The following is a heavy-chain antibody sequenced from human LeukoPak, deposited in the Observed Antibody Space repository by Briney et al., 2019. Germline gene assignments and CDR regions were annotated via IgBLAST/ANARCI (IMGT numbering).Heavy chain of an antibody. CDR2: ISGSGGST. Sequence: PGGSLRLSCAASGFTFSSYAMSWVRQAPGKGLEWVSAISGSGGSTYYADSVKGRFTISRDNSKNTLYLQMNSLRAEDTAVYYCAKRENYYDSSGYSSDAFDIWGQGTMVTVSP. V-gene: IGHV3-23*01. CDR1: GFTFSSYA. J-gene: IGHJ3*02. CDR3: AKRENYYDSSGYSSDAFDI. D-gene: IGHD3-22*01.